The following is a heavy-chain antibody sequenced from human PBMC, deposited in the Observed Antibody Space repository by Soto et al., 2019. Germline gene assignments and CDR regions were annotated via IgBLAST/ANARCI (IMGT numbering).Heavy chain of an antibody. J-gene: IGHJ6*02. CDR3: ARDRGTYSYWYYGMDV. CDR2: ISSSSSYI. D-gene: IGHD2-15*01. CDR1: GFTFSSYS. V-gene: IGHV3-21*01. Sequence: EVQLVESGGGLVKPGGSLRLSCAASGFTFSSYSMNWVRQAPGKGLEWVSSISSSSSYIYYADSVKGRFTISRDNAKNSLYLQMNSLRAEDTAVYYCARDRGTYSYWYYGMDVWGQGTTVTVSS.